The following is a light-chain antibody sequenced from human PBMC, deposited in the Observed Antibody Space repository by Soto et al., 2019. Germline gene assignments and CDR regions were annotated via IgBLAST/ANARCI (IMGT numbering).Light chain of an antibody. V-gene: IGKV1-5*03. J-gene: IGKJ1*01. CDR1: QSTSSW. CDR3: RQLWT. Sequence: DIQMTQSPSTLSASVGDRVTITCRASQSTSSWLAWYQQKPGKAPKLLIYKASILENGVPSRFSGSGSGTEVTRTISSLQPDEFATYFCRQLWTFGQGPKVEIK. CDR2: KAS.